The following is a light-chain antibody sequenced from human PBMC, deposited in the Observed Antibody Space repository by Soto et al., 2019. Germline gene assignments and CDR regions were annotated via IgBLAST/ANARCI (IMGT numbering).Light chain of an antibody. CDR1: QSVLYSSNNKNY. CDR2: WAS. J-gene: IGKJ4*01. V-gene: IGKV4-1*01. Sequence: IVMTQSPDSLTVSLGERATINCRSSQSVLYSSNNKNYLAWYQHKPGQPPKLLIYWASTRDSGVPDRFSGSGSGTDFTLTISSLQAEDVAVYSCQQYYRTPITFGGGTKVDIK. CDR3: QQYYRTPIT.